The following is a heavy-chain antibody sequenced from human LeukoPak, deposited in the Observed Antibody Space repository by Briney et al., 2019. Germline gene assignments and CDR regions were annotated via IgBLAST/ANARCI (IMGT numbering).Heavy chain of an antibody. J-gene: IGHJ4*02. Sequence: PSETLSLTCSVSGGSISSYYRSWIRQPPGKGLEWIGYIYYTGSTNYNPSLKSRVTISLDTSKNQFSLKVNSVTAADTAVYYCARELCTTSTCYIDYWGQGTLVTVSS. CDR3: ARELCTTSTCYIDY. V-gene: IGHV4-59*01. CDR1: GGSISSYY. D-gene: IGHD2-2*02. CDR2: IYYTGST.